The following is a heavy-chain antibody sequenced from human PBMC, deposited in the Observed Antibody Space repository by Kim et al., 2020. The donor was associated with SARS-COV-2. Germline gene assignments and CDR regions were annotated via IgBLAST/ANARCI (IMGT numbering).Heavy chain of an antibody. CDR1: GGSISSSSYY. Sequence: SETLSLTCTVSGGSISSSSYYWGWIRQPPGKGLEWIGSIYYSGSTYYNPSLKSRVTISVDTSKNQFSLKLSSVTAADTAVYYCARDLWFGELLYMEGYWG. V-gene: IGHV4-39*07. D-gene: IGHD3-10*01. CDR2: IYYSGST. J-gene: IGHJ4*01. CDR3: ARDLWFGELLYMEGY.